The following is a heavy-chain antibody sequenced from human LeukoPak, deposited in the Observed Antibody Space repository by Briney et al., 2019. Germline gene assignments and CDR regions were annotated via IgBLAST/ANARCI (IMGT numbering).Heavy chain of an antibody. CDR2: IYSGGST. D-gene: IGHD1-26*01. J-gene: IGHJ4*02. V-gene: IGHV3-53*01. CDR3: ARASGTYSPDLYYFDY. Sequence: GGSLRLSCAASGFTVSSDYMSWVRQAPGKGLEWVSVIYSGGSTYYADSLKGRFTISRDNSRNTLYLQMNSLSAEDTAVYSCARASGTYSPDLYYFDYWGQGTRVTVSS. CDR1: GFTVSSDY.